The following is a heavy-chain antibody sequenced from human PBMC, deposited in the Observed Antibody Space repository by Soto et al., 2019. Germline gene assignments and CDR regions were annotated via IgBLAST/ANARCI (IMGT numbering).Heavy chain of an antibody. V-gene: IGHV5-51*01. Sequence: GESLKISCKGSGYSFTSYWIGWVRQMPGKGLEWMGIIYPGDSDTRYSPSFQGQVTISADKSISTAYLQWSSLKASDTAMYYCARRRYVVVPAAMASDYYYYMDVWGKGTTVTVSS. J-gene: IGHJ6*03. CDR3: ARRRYVVVPAAMASDYYYYMDV. CDR2: IYPGDSDT. D-gene: IGHD2-2*01. CDR1: GYSFTSYW.